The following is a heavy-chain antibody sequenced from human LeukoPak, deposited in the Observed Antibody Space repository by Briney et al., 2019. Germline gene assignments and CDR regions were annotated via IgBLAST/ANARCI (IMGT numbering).Heavy chain of an antibody. V-gene: IGHV1-69*13. CDR1: GGTFSSYA. D-gene: IGHD4-23*01. CDR3: ARVGWGTVVTLAYYFDY. Sequence: ASVKVSCKASGGTFSSYAISWVRQAPGQGLEWMGGIIPIFGTANYAQKFQGRVTITADESTSTAYMELSSLRSEDTAVYYCARVGWGTVVTLAYYFDYWGQGTLVTVSS. J-gene: IGHJ4*02. CDR2: IIPIFGTA.